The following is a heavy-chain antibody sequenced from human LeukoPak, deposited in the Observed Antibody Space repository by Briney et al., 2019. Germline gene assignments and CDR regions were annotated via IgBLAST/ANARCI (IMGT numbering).Heavy chain of an antibody. Sequence: ASVKVSCKASGYTFTSYYMHWVRQAPGQGLEWMGLINPSGGSTSYAQKFQGRVTMTRDMSTSTVYMELSSLRSEDTAVYYCARDPSVSSSSWYVFLDYWGQGTLVTVSS. CDR1: GYTFTSYY. V-gene: IGHV1-46*01. J-gene: IGHJ4*02. CDR3: ARDPSVSSSSWYVFLDY. CDR2: INPSGGST. D-gene: IGHD6-13*01.